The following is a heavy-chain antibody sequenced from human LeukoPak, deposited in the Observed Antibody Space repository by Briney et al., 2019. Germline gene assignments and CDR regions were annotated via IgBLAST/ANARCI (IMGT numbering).Heavy chain of an antibody. CDR3: AAEAPQYDSAFYL. V-gene: IGHV1-58*01. Sequence: SVKVSCKGSGFTLSSSAVQGVGQGRGQPLEGIGWIVVGSGNTNYAQKFQERVTITRDMSTSTAYMELSSLRSEDTAVYYCAAEAPQYDSAFYLWGQGTLVTVSS. D-gene: IGHD3-3*01. CDR1: GFTLSSSA. CDR2: IVVGSGNT. J-gene: IGHJ4*02.